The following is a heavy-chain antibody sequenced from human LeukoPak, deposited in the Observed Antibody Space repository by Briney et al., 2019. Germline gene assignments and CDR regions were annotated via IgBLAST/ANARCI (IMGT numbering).Heavy chain of an antibody. CDR1: GGTFSSYA. Sequence: SCKASGGTFSSYAMSWVRQAPGKGLEWVSAISGSGGSTYYADSVKGRFTISRDNSKNTLYLQMNSLRAEDTAVYYCAKDPGSYGYFDYWGQGTLVTVSS. V-gene: IGHV3-23*01. CDR3: AKDPGSYGYFDY. D-gene: IGHD5-18*01. CDR2: ISGSGGST. J-gene: IGHJ4*02.